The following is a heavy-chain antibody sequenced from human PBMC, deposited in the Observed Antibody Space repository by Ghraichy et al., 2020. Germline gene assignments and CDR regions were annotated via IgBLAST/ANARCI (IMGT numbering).Heavy chain of an antibody. J-gene: IGHJ4*02. Sequence: GGSLRLSCAASGFTFSSYSMNWVRQAPGKGLEWVSYISSSSSTIYYADSVKGRFTISRDNAKNSLYLQMNSLRDEDTAVYYCAREVYDYVWGSLDYWGQGTLVTVSS. D-gene: IGHD3-16*01. CDR1: GFTFSSYS. CDR2: ISSSSSTI. V-gene: IGHV3-48*02. CDR3: AREVYDYVWGSLDY.